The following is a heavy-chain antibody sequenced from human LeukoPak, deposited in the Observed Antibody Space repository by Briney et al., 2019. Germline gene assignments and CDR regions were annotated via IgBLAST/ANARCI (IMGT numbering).Heavy chain of an antibody. J-gene: IGHJ6*02. CDR2: IWYDGSNK. Sequence: GRSLRLSCAASGFIFSHYGMHWVRQAPGKGLEWVAVIWYDGSNKLHADSVKGRFTISRDNSKNTLYLQMSSLRVEDTAVYYCARAFSGNPLGYGMDVWGQGTTVTVSS. D-gene: IGHD1-26*01. V-gene: IGHV3-33*01. CDR1: GFIFSHYG. CDR3: ARAFSGNPLGYGMDV.